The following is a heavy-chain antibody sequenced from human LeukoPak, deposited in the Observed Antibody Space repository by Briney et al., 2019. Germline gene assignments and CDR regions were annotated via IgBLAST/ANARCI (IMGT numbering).Heavy chain of an antibody. J-gene: IGHJ5*02. CDR3: AREVIGELGNWFDP. V-gene: IGHV4-38-2*02. Sequence: SETLSLTCTVSGYSISSGYYWGWIRQPPGKGLEWIGSIYHSGSTYYNPSLKSRVTISVDTSKNQFSLKLISVTAADTAVYYCAREVIGELGNWFDPWGQGTLVTVSS. CDR2: IYHSGST. CDR1: GYSISSGYY. D-gene: IGHD3-10*01.